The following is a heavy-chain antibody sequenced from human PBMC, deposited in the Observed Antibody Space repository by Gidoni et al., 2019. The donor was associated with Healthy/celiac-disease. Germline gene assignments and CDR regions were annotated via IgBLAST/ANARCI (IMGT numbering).Heavy chain of an antibody. V-gene: IGHV3-30*04. Sequence: QVQLVESGGGVVQPGRSLRLSCAASGSTFSSYAMHWVRQAPGKGLEWVAVISYDGSNKYYADSVKGRFTISRDNSKNTLYLQMNSLRAEDTAVYYCARTVGYSYAFDYWGQGTLVTVSS. CDR1: GSTFSSYA. D-gene: IGHD5-18*01. CDR2: ISYDGSNK. J-gene: IGHJ4*02. CDR3: ARTVGYSYAFDY.